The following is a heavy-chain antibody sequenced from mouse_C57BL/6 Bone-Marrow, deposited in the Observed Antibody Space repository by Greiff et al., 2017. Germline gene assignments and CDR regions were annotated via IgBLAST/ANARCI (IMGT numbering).Heavy chain of an antibody. V-gene: IGHV1-85*01. CDR1: GYTFTSYD. D-gene: IGHD1-1*01. J-gene: IGHJ1*03. CDR3: ARLEFDGSSGDWYFDV. CDR2: IYPRDGST. Sequence: VKLVESGPELVKPGASVKLSCKASGYTFTSYDINWVKQRPGQGLEWIGWIYPRDGSTKYNEKFKGKATLTVDTSSSTAYMELPSLTSEDSAVYFCARLEFDGSSGDWYFDVWGTGTTVTVSS.